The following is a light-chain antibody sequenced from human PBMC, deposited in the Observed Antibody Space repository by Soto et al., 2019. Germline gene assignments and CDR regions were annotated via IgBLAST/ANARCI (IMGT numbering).Light chain of an antibody. Sequence: IGVIQSASTLSLSPGEGATLSCRASQTVRNNYLAWYQQKPGQAPRLLIYDASSRATGIPDRFSGGGSGTDFTLTISRLEPEDFAVYYCQQFSSYPLTFGGGTKVDIK. J-gene: IGKJ4*01. CDR2: DAS. V-gene: IGKV3-20*01. CDR1: QTVRNNY. CDR3: QQFSSYPLT.